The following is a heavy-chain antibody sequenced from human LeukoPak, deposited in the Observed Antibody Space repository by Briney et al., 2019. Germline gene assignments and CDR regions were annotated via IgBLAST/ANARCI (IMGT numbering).Heavy chain of an antibody. D-gene: IGHD3/OR15-3a*01. CDR1: GFTFSTYS. CDR2: ISGSSTYI. J-gene: IGHJ4*02. Sequence: GGSLRLSCAASGFTFSTYSMNWVRQAPGKGLEWVSSISGSSTYIFYADSVKGRFTISRDNAKNSLYLQMNSLRVEDTAVYYCARVKGTERDYWGQGTLDTVSS. V-gene: IGHV3-21*01. CDR3: ARVKGTERDY.